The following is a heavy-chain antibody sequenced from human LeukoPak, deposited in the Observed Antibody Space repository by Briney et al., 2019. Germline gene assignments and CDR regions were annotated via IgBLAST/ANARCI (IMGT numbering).Heavy chain of an antibody. V-gene: IGHV3-23*01. D-gene: IGHD6-19*01. J-gene: IGHJ5*01. CDR1: GFTFSSYA. CDR2: ISGSGGST. Sequence: GGSLRLSCAASGFTFSSYAINWVRQAPGKGLEWVSLISGSGGSTYCADSVKGRFTISRDNSKNTMYLQMNSLRAEDTAVYYCAKDVYSSGWYGWFDSWGQGTLVTVSS. CDR3: AKDVYSSGWYGWFDS.